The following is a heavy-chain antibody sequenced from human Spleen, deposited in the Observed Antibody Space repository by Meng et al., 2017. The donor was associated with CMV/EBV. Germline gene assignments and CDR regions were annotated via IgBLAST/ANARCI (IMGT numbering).Heavy chain of an antibody. J-gene: IGHJ4*02. CDR1: GGSISSSNW. D-gene: IGHD7-27*01. V-gene: IGHV4-4*02. CDR2: IFHSGST. CDR3: ASSLWGPPNY. Sequence: LSCTISGGSISSSNWWTWVRQLPGKGLEWIGEIFHSGSTNYNPSLKSRVTMSVDKSNNQFSLNLRSVTAADTAVYYCASSLWGPPNYWGQGTLVTVSS.